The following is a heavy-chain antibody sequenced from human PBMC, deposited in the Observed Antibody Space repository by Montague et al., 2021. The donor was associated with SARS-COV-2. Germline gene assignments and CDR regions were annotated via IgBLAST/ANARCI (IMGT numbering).Heavy chain of an antibody. V-gene: IGHV4-61*02. Sequence: TLSLTCTVSGGSISSGTYYWSWLRQPAGKGLEWIGRIYTSGSTNYNPSLKSRITISVDTSKNQFSLKLSSVTAADTAVYYCARGWGRGGESANHFDYWGQGTLVTVSS. D-gene: IGHD1-14*01. CDR1: GGSISSGTYY. CDR3: ARGWGRGGESANHFDY. CDR2: IYTSGST. J-gene: IGHJ4*02.